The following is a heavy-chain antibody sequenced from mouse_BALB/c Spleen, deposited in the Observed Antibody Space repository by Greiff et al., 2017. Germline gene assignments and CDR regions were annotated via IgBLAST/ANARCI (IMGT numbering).Heavy chain of an antibody. Sequence: EVHLVESGGGLVKPGGSLKLSCAASGFTFSDYYMNWVRQTPEKRLEWVATISDGGSYTYYPDSVKGRFTISRDNAKNNLYLQMSSLKSEDTAMYYCARDYGSRSFAYWGQGTLVTVSA. V-gene: IGHV5-4*02. J-gene: IGHJ3*01. CDR1: GFTFSDYY. CDR2: ISDGGSYT. D-gene: IGHD1-1*01. CDR3: ARDYGSRSFAY.